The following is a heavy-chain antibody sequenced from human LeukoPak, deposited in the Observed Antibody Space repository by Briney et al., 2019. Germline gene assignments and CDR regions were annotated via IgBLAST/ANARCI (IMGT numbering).Heavy chain of an antibody. V-gene: IGHV3-21*01. CDR1: GFTFSSYS. D-gene: IGHD6-13*01. J-gene: IGHJ4*02. CDR2: ISSSSYI. Sequence: SGGSLRLSCAASGFTFSSYSMNWVRQAPGKGLEWVSSISSSSYIYYADSVKGRFTISRDNSKNTLYLQMNSLRAEDTAVYYCARDPPGIAAGFDYWGQGTLVTVSS. CDR3: ARDPPGIAAGFDY.